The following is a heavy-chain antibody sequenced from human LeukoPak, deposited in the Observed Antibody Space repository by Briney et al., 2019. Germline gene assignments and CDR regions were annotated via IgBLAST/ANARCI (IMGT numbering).Heavy chain of an antibody. V-gene: IGHV3-30-3*02. CDR3: AKWGSSSSGAFDI. Sequence: GGSLRLSCAASGFTFSSYAMHWVRQAPGKGLEWVAVISYDGSNKYYADSVKGRFTISRDNSKNTLYLQMNSLRAEDTAVYYCAKWGSSSSGAFDIWGQGTMVTVSS. D-gene: IGHD6-6*01. J-gene: IGHJ3*02. CDR2: ISYDGSNK. CDR1: GFTFSSYA.